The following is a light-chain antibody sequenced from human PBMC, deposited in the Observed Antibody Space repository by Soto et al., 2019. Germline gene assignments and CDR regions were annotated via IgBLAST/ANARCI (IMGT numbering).Light chain of an antibody. CDR2: DVS. CDR3: SSYTSSSTYV. J-gene: IGLJ1*01. CDR1: SSDVGGYNS. Sequence: QSASVSGSPGQSITISCTGTSSDVGGYNSVSWYQQHPGKAPKLMIFDVSNRPSGVSNRFSGSKSGNTASLTISGLQGEDEADYYCSSYTSSSTYVFGTGTKLTVL. V-gene: IGLV2-14*01.